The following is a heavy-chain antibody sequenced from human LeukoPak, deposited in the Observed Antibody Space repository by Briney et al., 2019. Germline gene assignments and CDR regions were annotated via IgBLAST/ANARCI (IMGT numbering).Heavy chain of an antibody. J-gene: IGHJ4*02. D-gene: IGHD3-10*02. CDR3: AVVPGDY. Sequence: ASVKVSCKASGYTFTGYYMHWVRQAPGQGLEWMGWINPNSGGTNYAQKFQGRVTLTRDTSISTVYMELTTLTSDDTALYYCAVVPGDYWGQGTLVSVSA. CDR2: INPNSGGT. CDR1: GYTFTGYY. V-gene: IGHV1-2*02.